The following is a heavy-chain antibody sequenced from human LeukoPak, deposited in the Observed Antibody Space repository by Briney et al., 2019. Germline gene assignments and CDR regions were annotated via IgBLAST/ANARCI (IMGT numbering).Heavy chain of an antibody. D-gene: IGHD3-10*01. CDR3: VRQWFGELL. CDR1: GFTFDDYG. CDR2: ISSTSSAI. J-gene: IGHJ4*02. V-gene: IGHV3-48*01. Sequence: GGSLRLSCAASGFTFDDYGMSWVRQAPGKGLEWVSYISSTSSAIYYADSVKGRFTISRDNAKNSLHLQMNSLRADDTAVYYCVRQWFGELLWGQGTLVTVSS.